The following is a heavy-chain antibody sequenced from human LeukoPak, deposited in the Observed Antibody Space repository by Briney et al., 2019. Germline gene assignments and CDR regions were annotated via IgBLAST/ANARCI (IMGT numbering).Heavy chain of an antibody. D-gene: IGHD5-18*01. V-gene: IGHV3-30*18. Sequence: GGSLRLSCAASGFTFSSYGMHWVRQAPGKGLEWVAVISYDGSNKYYADSVKGRFTISRDNSKNTLYLQMNSLRAEDTAVYYCAKGHVDTAMVSDYWGQGTLVTVSS. CDR2: ISYDGSNK. CDR1: GFTFSSYG. CDR3: AKGHVDTAMVSDY. J-gene: IGHJ4*02.